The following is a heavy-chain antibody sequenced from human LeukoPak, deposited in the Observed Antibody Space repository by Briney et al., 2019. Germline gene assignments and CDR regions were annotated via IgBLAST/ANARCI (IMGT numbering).Heavy chain of an antibody. V-gene: IGHV1-18*01. CDR1: GYTFTSYG. CDR3: ARALSIAVAGTSDY. J-gene: IGHJ4*02. Sequence: ASVKVSCKASGYTFTSYGISWVRQAPGQGLEWIGWVSAYNGNTNYAQKLQGRVTMTTDTSTSTAYMELRSLRSDDTAVYYCARALSIAVAGTSDYWGQGTLVTVSS. CDR2: VSAYNGNT. D-gene: IGHD6-19*01.